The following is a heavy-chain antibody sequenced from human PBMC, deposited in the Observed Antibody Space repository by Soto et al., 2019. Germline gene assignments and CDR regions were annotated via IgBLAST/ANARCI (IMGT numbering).Heavy chain of an antibody. J-gene: IGHJ4*02. Sequence: SETLSLTCAVDGGSFSGYYWNWIRQSPGKGLEWIGEINYSGNTNYNPSLESRVTISVDTPKNQFSLKLSSVTAADTALYYCARGRGAMIAVAMPLNYWGQGTLVTVSS. CDR1: GGSFSGYY. V-gene: IGHV4-34*01. D-gene: IGHD3-22*01. CDR3: ARGRGAMIAVAMPLNY. CDR2: INYSGNT.